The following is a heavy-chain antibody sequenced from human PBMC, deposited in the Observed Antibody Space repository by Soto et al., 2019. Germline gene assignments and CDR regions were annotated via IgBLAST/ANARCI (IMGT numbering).Heavy chain of an antibody. Sequence: GGSLRLSCAASGFTFSSYWMHWVRQAPGKGLVWVSRINSDGSSTSYADSVKGRFTISRDNAKNTLYLQMNSLRAEDTAVYYCARGDDDYSNYILRNWGQGTLVTVSS. CDR3: ARGDDDYSNYILRN. V-gene: IGHV3-74*01. CDR1: GFTFSSYW. D-gene: IGHD4-4*01. CDR2: INSDGSST. J-gene: IGHJ4*02.